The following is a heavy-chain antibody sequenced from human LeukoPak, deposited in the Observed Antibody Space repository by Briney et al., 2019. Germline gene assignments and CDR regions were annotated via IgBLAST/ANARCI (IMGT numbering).Heavy chain of an antibody. V-gene: IGHV4-34*01. CDR2: INHSGST. J-gene: IGHJ4*02. Sequence: PSETLSLTCAVYGGSFSGYYWSWIPHPPGKGLEWIGEINHSGSTNYNPSLKSRVTISVDTSKNQFSLKLSSVTAADTAVYYCARGFGVVDYWGQGTLVTVSS. CDR1: GGSFSGYY. CDR3: ARGFGVVDY. D-gene: IGHD3-3*01.